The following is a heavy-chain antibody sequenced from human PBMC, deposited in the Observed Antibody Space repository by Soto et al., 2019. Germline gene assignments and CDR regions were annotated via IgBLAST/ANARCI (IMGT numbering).Heavy chain of an antibody. J-gene: IGHJ4*02. CDR1: GYTFITYG. D-gene: IGHD3-22*01. V-gene: IGHV1-18*01. CDR3: ARGPTDYYDNSANYLFDY. CDR2: ISTYNGNT. Sequence: QVQLVQSGAEVKKPGASVKVSCKASGYTFITYGVSWVRQAPGQGLDWLGWISTYNGNTRYAERLQGRVTMTTDTTTNTAYMELRNLRSDDTAVYYCARGPTDYYDNSANYLFDYWGQGTLVTVSS.